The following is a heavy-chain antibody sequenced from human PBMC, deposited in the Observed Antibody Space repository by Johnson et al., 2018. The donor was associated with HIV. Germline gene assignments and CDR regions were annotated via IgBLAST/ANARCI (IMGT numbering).Heavy chain of an antibody. CDR1: GFTFSDYY. J-gene: IGHJ3*02. V-gene: IGHV3-11*04. Sequence: VQLVESGGGLVKPGGSLRLSCAASGFTFSDYYMSWIRQAPGQGLEWVSYISSSGSTIYYADSAKGRFTISRDNAKNSLYLQMNSLRAEDTAVYYCARYHYYDSRLNDAFDIWGQGTMVTVSS. D-gene: IGHD3-22*01. CDR3: ARYHYYDSRLNDAFDI. CDR2: ISSSGSTI.